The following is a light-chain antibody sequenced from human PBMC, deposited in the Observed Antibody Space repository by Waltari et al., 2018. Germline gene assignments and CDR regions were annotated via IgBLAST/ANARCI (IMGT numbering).Light chain of an antibody. V-gene: IGLV2-14*01. CDR2: EVS. CDR3: SSYISSSTRV. J-gene: IGLJ3*02. Sequence: QSTLTQPASVSGSPGQSITISCTGTSSVVRGYNYVSWYQQHPGKAPKLMIYEVSNRPSGVSIRFSGSKSGNTASLTISGLQAEDEADYYCSSYISSSTRVFGGGTKLIVL. CDR1: SSVVRGYNY.